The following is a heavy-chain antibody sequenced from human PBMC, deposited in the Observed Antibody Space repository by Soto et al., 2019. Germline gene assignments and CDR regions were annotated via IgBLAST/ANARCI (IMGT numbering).Heavy chain of an antibody. CDR3: ARVLYYGSGSYSPYGMDV. CDR1: GVSFNNNG. J-gene: IGHJ6*02. Sequence: QVQLVQSGAEVKKPGSSVKVSCKTSGVSFNNNGIGWVRQAPGHGLEWMGGVSPPSRTSNYARKFQSRISISADAYTGTVNMELSSLTSEETAQYYCARVLYYGSGSYSPYGMDVWGQGTRVTVSS. V-gene: IGHV1-69*01. CDR2: VSPPSRTS. D-gene: IGHD3-10*01.